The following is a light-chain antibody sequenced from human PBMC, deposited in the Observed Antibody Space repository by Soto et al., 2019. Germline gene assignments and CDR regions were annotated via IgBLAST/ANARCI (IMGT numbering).Light chain of an antibody. CDR3: QHSNNFHFT. CDR1: QGISTW. J-gene: IGKJ5*01. V-gene: IGKV1-12*01. CDR2: TAS. Sequence: DLQMTQSPSSLSASVGDRVTIACRASQGISTWLAWYQLKPGKAPKLLIYTASRLQSGVPPRFSGSGSGTDFTLTIDSLQPEDFATYYCQHSNNFHFTFGQGTRLEIK.